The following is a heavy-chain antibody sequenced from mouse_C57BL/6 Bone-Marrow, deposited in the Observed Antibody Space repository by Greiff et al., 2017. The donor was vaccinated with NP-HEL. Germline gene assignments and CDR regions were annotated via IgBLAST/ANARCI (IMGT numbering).Heavy chain of an antibody. CDR3: ARGGSQGDY. J-gene: IGHJ2*01. CDR1: GYAFSSSW. Sequence: VKLQQSGPELVKPGASVKISCKASGYAFSSSWMNWVKQRPGKGLEWIGRIYPGDGDTNYNGKFKGKATLTADKSSSTAYMQLSSLTSEDSAVYFCARGGSQGDYWGQGTTLTVSS. V-gene: IGHV1-82*01. CDR2: IYPGDGDT.